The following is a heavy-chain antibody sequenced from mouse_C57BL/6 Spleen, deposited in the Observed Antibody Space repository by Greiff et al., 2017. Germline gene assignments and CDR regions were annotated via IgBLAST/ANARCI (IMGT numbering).Heavy chain of an antibody. CDR1: GYTFTDYE. D-gene: IGHD1-1*01. CDR3: TRGTTVGY. Sequence: QVQLKESGAELVRPGASVTLSCKASGYTFTDYEMHWVKQTPVHGLEWIGAIDPETGGTAYNQKFKGKAILTADKSSSTAYMELRSLTSEDSAVYYCTRGTTVGYWGQGTTRTVSS. CDR2: IDPETGGT. J-gene: IGHJ2*01. V-gene: IGHV1-15*01.